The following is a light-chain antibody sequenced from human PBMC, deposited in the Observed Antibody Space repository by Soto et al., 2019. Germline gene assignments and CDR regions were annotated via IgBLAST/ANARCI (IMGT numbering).Light chain of an antibody. J-gene: IGKJ1*01. Sequence: EIVFTPSPATPSLSPGERAPPSRRASQRVSSSSLAWYQHKPGQSPRLLIFGVSSRATDIPDRFSGSGSGTDFTLTINRLEPEDFAVYYCQQYGSTPWTFGQGTKVDIK. CDR2: GVS. CDR1: QRVSSSS. V-gene: IGKV3-20*01. CDR3: QQYGSTPWT.